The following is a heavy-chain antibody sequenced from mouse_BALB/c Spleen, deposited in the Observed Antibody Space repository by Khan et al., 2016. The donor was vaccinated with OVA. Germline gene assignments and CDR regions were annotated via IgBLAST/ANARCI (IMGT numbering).Heavy chain of an antibody. CDR1: GYSITSDYA. Sequence: EVQLQESGPGLVKPSQSLSLTCTVTGYSITSDYAWNWIRQFPGNKLEWMGYISYSGNTNYNPSLKSRISITRDTSENQFFLPLNSVTIEDSATYYCARIDGGDFGYWGQGTTLTVAS. V-gene: IGHV3-2*02. J-gene: IGHJ2*01. D-gene: IGHD2-3*01. CDR2: ISYSGNT. CDR3: ARIDGGDFGY.